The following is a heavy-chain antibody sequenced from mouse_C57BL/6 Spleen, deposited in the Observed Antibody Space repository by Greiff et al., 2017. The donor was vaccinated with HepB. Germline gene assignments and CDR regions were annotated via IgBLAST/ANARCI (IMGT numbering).Heavy chain of an antibody. CDR3: ARDSNYPYYYAMDY. CDR2: IYPGSGNT. Sequence: QVHVKQSGAELVRPGASVKLSCKASGYTFTDYYINWVKQRPGQGLEWIARIYPGSGNTYYNEKFKGKATLTAEKSSSTAYMQLSSLTSEDSAVYFCARDSNYPYYYAMDYWGQRTSVTVSS. D-gene: IGHD2-5*01. V-gene: IGHV1-76*01. CDR1: GYTFTDYY. J-gene: IGHJ4*01.